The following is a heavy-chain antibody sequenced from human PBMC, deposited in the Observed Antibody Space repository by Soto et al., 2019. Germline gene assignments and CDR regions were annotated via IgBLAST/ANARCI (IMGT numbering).Heavy chain of an antibody. J-gene: IGHJ4*02. CDR2: IIPMFGIT. Sequence: QVHLVQAGAEVKKPGSSVKVSCRASGGTFNRYSISWVRQAPGQGLEWMGRIIPMFGITNYAQKFQGRVMITADKSANKAYMEVSGLRSEDTAMYYCATFYEGDCTTTTCYGDFDYWGQGTLVTVSS. CDR1: GGTFNRYS. D-gene: IGHD2-2*01. CDR3: ATFYEGDCTTTTCYGDFDY. V-gene: IGHV1-69*02.